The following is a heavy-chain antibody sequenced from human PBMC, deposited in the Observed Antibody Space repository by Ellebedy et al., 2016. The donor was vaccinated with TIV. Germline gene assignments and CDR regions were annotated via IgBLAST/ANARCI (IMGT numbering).Heavy chain of an antibody. J-gene: IGHJ4*02. CDR1: GYTFTGYY. Sequence: AALVKVSCKASGYTFTGYYMHWVRQAPGQGLEWMGWINPNSGGTNYAQKFQGRVTMTRDTSISTAYMELSRLRSDDTAVYYCAREATYNYCSSTSCPPDYWGQGTLVTVSS. CDR2: INPNSGGT. V-gene: IGHV1-2*02. CDR3: AREATYNYCSSTSCPPDY. D-gene: IGHD2-2*01.